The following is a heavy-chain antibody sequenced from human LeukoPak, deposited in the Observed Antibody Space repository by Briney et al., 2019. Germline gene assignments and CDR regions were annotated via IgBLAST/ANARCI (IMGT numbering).Heavy chain of an antibody. CDR3: ARGKDGAWGY. V-gene: IGHV4-34*01. J-gene: IGHJ4*02. Sequence: SETLSLTCAVYGGSFSGYYWSWIRQPPGKGLEWIGEINHSGSTNYNPSLKSRVTISVDTSKNQFSLKLSSVTAADTAVYYCARGKDGAWGYWGQGTLVTVSS. CDR2: INHSGST. CDR1: GGSFSGYY. D-gene: IGHD7-27*01.